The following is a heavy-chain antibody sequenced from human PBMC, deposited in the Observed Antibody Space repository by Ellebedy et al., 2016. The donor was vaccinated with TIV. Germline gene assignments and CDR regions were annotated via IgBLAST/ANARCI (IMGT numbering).Heavy chain of an antibody. CDR2: INQDGSAK. J-gene: IGHJ4*02. CDR3: ASDAFTYGDYVGAY. Sequence: PGGSLRLSCAASGFTFSNYWMSRVRQAPGKGLEWVANINQDGSAKYYVDSVKGRFTISRDNAKNSLYLVMNSLRAEDTAVYYCASDAFTYGDYVGAYWGQGTQVTVSS. D-gene: IGHD4-17*01. CDR1: GFTFSNYW. V-gene: IGHV3-7*01.